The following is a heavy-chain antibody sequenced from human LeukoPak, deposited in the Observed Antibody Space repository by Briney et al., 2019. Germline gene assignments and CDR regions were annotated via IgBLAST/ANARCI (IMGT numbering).Heavy chain of an antibody. CDR1: GFTFSSYE. Sequence: GGSLRLSCAASGFTFSSYEMNWVRQAPGKGLEWVSYISSSGSTMYYADSVKGRFTISRDNAKNSLYLQMNSLRAEDTAVYYCARDPPSRESYWDDYWGQGTLVTVSS. J-gene: IGHJ4*02. V-gene: IGHV3-48*03. D-gene: IGHD1-26*01. CDR2: ISSSGSTM. CDR3: ARDPPSRESYWDDY.